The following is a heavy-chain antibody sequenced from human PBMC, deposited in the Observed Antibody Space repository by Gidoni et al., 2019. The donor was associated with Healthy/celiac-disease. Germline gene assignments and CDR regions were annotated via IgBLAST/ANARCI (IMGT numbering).Heavy chain of an antibody. CDR2: ISYDGSNK. CDR3: ARLESLWATTVYYYYGMDV. CDR1: GFTFSSYA. V-gene: IGHV3-30-3*01. Sequence: QVQLVESGGGVVQPGRSLRLSCAASGFTFSSYAMHWVRQAPGKGLEWVAVISYDGSNKYYADSVKGRFTISRDNSKNTLYLQMNSLRAEDTAVYYCARLESLWATTVYYYYGMDVWGQGTTVTVSS. D-gene: IGHD1-1*01. J-gene: IGHJ6*02.